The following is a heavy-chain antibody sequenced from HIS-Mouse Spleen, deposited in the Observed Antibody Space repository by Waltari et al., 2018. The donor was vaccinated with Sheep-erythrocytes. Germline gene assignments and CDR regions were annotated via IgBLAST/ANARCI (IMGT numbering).Heavy chain of an antibody. D-gene: IGHD2-8*01. CDR1: GCTFSSYW. J-gene: IGHJ4*02. V-gene: IGHV3-7*01. CDR3: ARIRKGTNLPYFDY. Sequence: EVQLVESGGGWVQPGGSLRLSCAASGCTFSSYWMSWVRQAPGKGLEWVANIKQDGSEKYYVDSVKGRFTISRDNAKNSLYLQMNSLRAEDTAVYYCARIRKGTNLPYFDYWGQGTLVTVSS. CDR2: IKQDGSEK.